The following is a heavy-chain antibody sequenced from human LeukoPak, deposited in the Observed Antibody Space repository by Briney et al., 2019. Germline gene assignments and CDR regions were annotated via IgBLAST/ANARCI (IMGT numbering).Heavy chain of an antibody. V-gene: IGHV3-15*01. J-gene: IGHJ6*03. D-gene: IGHD3-22*01. CDR3: DSSGYYESYYYYYYMDV. CDR2: IKSKTDGGTT. Sequence: GGSLRLSCAASGFTFSNAWMSWVRQAPGKGLEWVGRIKSKTDGGTTDYAAPVKGRFTISRDDSKNTLYLQMNSLKTEDTAVYYCDSSGYYESYYYYYYMDVWGKGTTVTVSS. CDR1: GFTFSNAW.